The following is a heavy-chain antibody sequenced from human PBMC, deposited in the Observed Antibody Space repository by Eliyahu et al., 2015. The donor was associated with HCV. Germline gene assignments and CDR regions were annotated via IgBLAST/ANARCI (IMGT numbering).Heavy chain of an antibody. CDR1: GFTFTNHY. Sequence: EVQLVESGGDLVQPGGSLTLSCAASGFTFTNHYMGWVRQAPGTGLEWVANIKQGGKEHFYVDSVKGRFTIYRDDAENSVYLQMDSLTVEDTAVYYCVREAVVRPPDGAIDDAFDVWGRGTMVAVSS. CDR2: IKQGGKEH. CDR3: VREAVVRPPDGAIDDAFDV. J-gene: IGHJ3*01. D-gene: IGHD4/OR15-4a*01. V-gene: IGHV3-7*01.